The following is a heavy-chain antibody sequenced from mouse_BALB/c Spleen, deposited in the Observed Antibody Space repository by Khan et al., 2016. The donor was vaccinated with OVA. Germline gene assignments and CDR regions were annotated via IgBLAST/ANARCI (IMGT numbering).Heavy chain of an antibody. J-gene: IGHJ3*01. CDR1: GYSITSGYY. CDR3: TRDKNYYRYLAY. Sequence: EVQLQESGPGLVKPSQSLSLTCSVTGYSITSGYYWNWIRQFPGNKLEWMGYISYDGSNNYNPSLKNRISITRDTSENQFFLTLNSVTTEDTATYYCTRDKNYYRYLAYWGQGTLVTVSA. CDR2: ISYDGSN. V-gene: IGHV3-6*02. D-gene: IGHD1-2*01.